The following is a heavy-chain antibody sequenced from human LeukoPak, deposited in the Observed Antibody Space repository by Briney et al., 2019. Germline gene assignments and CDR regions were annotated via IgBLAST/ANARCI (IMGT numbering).Heavy chain of an antibody. CDR1: GYSFSSYW. Sequence: GESLKISCKGSGYSFSSYWIAWVRQMPGKGLGWMGVIYPRDSRTTYSPSFQDQVTISADKSISTAYLQWTSLKASDTAMYYCARHLSDITSSPNYWGPGTLVTVSS. CDR2: IYPRDSRT. CDR3: ARHLSDITSSPNY. V-gene: IGHV5-51*01. J-gene: IGHJ4*02. D-gene: IGHD2-2*01.